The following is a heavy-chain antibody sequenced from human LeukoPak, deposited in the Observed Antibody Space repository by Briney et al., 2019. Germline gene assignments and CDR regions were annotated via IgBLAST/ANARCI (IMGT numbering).Heavy chain of an antibody. CDR2: ISSSRNYI. D-gene: IGHD6-13*01. Sequence: GGSLRLSCAASGFTFSSYSMNWVRQAPGKGLEWVSSISSSRNYIYYADSVKGRFTISRDNAKNTLYLQMNSLTAEDTAVYYCARGYSSRLYNWLDPWGQGTLVTVSS. CDR1: GFTFSSYS. CDR3: ARGYSSRLYNWLDP. J-gene: IGHJ5*02. V-gene: IGHV3-21*01.